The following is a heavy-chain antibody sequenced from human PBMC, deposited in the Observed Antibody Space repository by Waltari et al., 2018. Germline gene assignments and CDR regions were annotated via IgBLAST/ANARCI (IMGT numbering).Heavy chain of an antibody. D-gene: IGHD2-2*01. Sequence: QVQLVQSGAEVKKPGSSVKVSCKASGGTFSSYAISWVRQAPGQGLEWMGGIIPTFGKANYAQKFQGRVTITTDESTSTAYMELSSLRSEDTAVYYCARVGLEPAAMRGHRSYYYMDVWGKGTTVTVSS. J-gene: IGHJ6*03. CDR2: IIPTFGKA. V-gene: IGHV1-69*05. CDR1: GGTFSSYA. CDR3: ARVGLEPAAMRGHRSYYYMDV.